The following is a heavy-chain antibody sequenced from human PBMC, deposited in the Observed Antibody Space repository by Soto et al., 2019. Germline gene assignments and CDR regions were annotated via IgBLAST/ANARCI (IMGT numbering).Heavy chain of an antibody. D-gene: IGHD5-12*01. J-gene: IGHJ4*02. CDR2: IYYSART. CDR3: ARMRYSGYDNYDY. Sequence: QVQLQESGPGLVKPSQTLSLTCTVSGGSISSGGYYWSWIRQHPGKGLEWFGYIYYSARTYYNTALHRRVTISVEASKNQFSLKRSSVTAADTAVYYCARMRYSGYDNYDYWGQGTLVTVSS. CDR1: GGSISSGGYY. V-gene: IGHV4-31*03.